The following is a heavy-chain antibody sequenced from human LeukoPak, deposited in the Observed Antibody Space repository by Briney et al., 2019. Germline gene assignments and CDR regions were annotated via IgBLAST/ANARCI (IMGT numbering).Heavy chain of an antibody. CDR3: ARDPAARTGYYYMDV. CDR1: GFTFDNYA. Sequence: PGGSLRLSCAASGFTFDNYAMNWVRQAPGKGLEWVSSISSSSSYIYYADSVKGRFTISRDNAKNSLYLQMNSLRAEDTAVYYCARDPAARTGYYYMDVWGKGTTVTVSS. V-gene: IGHV3-21*01. D-gene: IGHD6-25*01. J-gene: IGHJ6*03. CDR2: ISSSSSYI.